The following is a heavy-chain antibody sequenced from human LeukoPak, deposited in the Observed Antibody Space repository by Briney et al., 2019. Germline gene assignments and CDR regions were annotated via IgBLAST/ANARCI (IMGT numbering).Heavy chain of an antibody. Sequence: KSGGSLSLSCAASGFTFSDYYMSWIRQAPGKGLEWLSYISSSGSGIFYADSVKGRFTMSRDNAKNSLYLQMNSLRAEDTAVYYCARTTAGSVDFRGKGTTVTVSS. CDR1: GFTFSDYY. CDR2: ISSSGSGI. D-gene: IGHD2-21*02. V-gene: IGHV3-11*04. CDR3: ARTTAGSVDF. J-gene: IGHJ6*01.